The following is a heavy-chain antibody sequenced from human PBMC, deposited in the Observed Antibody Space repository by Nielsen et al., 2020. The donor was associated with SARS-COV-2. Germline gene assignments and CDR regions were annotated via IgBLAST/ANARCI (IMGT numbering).Heavy chain of an antibody. J-gene: IGHJ6*03. CDR2: IYYSGST. V-gene: IGHV4-39*01. Sequence: SETLSLTCTVSGGSISSSSYYWGWIRQPPGKGLEWIGSIYYSGSTYYNPSLKSRVTISVDTSKNQFSLKLSSVTAADTAVYYCARGKRGVRGGFYYYYMDVWGKGTTVTVLL. CDR1: GGSISSSSYY. CDR3: ARGKRGVRGGFYYYYMDV. D-gene: IGHD3-10*01.